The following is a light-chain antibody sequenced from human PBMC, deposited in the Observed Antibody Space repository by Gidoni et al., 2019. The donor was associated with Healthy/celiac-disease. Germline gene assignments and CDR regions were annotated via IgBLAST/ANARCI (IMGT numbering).Light chain of an antibody. V-gene: IGKV3-11*01. J-gene: IGKJ4*01. CDR2: DAS. CDR1: QSVSSY. Sequence: EIVLTQSPATLSLSPGERATLSCRASQSVSSYLAWYQQKPGQAPRLLIYDASNRATGIPARLSGRGSGTDFTLTISSLEHEDFAVYYCQQRSNWPPLTFGGGTKVEIK. CDR3: QQRSNWPPLT.